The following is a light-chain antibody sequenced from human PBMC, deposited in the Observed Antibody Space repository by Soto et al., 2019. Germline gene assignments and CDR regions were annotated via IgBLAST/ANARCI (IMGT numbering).Light chain of an antibody. V-gene: IGKV3-15*01. Sequence: EIVMTQSPATLSVSPGERATLSCRASQSVSSNLAWYQQKPGQAPRLLIYGASTRATGIPARFSGSGSGTEFTLTISSLQSEDFAVYYCQQYRTFPITFGQGTRLELK. J-gene: IGKJ5*01. CDR1: QSVSSN. CDR2: GAS. CDR3: QQYRTFPIT.